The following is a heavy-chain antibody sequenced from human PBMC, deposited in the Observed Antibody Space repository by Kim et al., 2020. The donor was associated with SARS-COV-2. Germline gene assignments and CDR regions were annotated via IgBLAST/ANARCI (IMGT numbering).Heavy chain of an antibody. D-gene: IGHD6-19*01. J-gene: IGHJ6*02. Sequence: KSRVTISVDTSKNQFSRKLSSVTAADTAVYYCARHRIAVAGNYYYYGMDVWGQGTTVTVSS. V-gene: IGHV4-59*08. CDR3: ARHRIAVAGNYYYYGMDV.